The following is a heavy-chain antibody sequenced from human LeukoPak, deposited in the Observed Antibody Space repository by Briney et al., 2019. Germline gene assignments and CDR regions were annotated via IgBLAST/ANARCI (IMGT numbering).Heavy chain of an antibody. CDR1: GFTFDDYA. CDR3: AKGGSYYDWYFDL. V-gene: IGHV3-43D*04. Sequence: PGGSLRISCAASGFTFDDYAMYWVRQTPGKGLEWIGLINRDGRRTFYAESVKGRFTISRDNAKNSLYLQMNSLRAEDMALYYCAKGGSYYDWYFDLWGRGTLVTVSS. J-gene: IGHJ2*01. D-gene: IGHD1-26*01. CDR2: INRDGRRT.